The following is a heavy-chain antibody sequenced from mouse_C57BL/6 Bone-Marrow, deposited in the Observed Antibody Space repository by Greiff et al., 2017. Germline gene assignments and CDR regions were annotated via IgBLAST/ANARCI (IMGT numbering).Heavy chain of an antibody. CDR2: IDPSDSYT. J-gene: IGHJ1*03. CDR3: ARRGTTVPHWYFDV. Sequence: QVQLQQPGAELVMPGASVKLSCKASGYTFTSYWMHWVKQRPGQGLEWIGEIDPSDSYTNYNQKFKGKFTLTVDKSSSTAYMQLSSLTSEDSAVYYCARRGTTVPHWYFDVWGTGTTVTVSS. D-gene: IGHD1-1*01. CDR1: GYTFTSYW. V-gene: IGHV1-69*01.